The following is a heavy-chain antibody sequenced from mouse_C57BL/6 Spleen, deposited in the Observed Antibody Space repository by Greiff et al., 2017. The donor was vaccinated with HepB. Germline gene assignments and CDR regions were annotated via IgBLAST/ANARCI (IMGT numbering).Heavy chain of an antibody. D-gene: IGHD1-1*01. Sequence: QVQLQQPGAELVKPGASVKMSCKASGYTFTSYWITWVKQRPGQGLEWIGDIYPGSGSTNYNEKFKSKATLTVDTSSSTAYMQLSSLTSEDSAVYYCARTYGSSWGFAYWGQGTLVTVSA. CDR1: GYTFTSYW. J-gene: IGHJ3*01. CDR3: ARTYGSSWGFAY. V-gene: IGHV1-55*01. CDR2: IYPGSGST.